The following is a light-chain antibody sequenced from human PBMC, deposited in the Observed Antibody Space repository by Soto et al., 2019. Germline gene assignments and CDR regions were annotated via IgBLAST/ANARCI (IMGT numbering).Light chain of an antibody. CDR3: QQYEAVVT. CDR1: QSVSSN. CDR2: GVY. J-gene: IGKJ1*01. Sequence: EIVMTQSPTILSVSPGERATLSCRASQSVSSNLAWYQQKPGQAPRLLIYGVYTRATGTPARFSGSGSGTDFTLTISRLEPEDVAVYYCQQYEAVVTFGQGTKVDIK. V-gene: IGKV3-15*01.